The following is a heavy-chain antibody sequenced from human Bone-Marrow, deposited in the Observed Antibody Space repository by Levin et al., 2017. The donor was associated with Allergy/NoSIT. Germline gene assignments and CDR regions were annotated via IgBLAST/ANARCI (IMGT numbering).Heavy chain of an antibody. V-gene: IGHV3-33*01. CDR3: ARPPEGYSSGSGGFDY. Sequence: PGGSLRLSCAASGFTFSSYGMHWVRQAPGKGLEWVAVIWYDGSNKYYADSVKGRFTISRDNSKNTLYLQMNSLRAEDTAVYYCARPPEGYSSGSGGFDYWGQGTLVTVSS. J-gene: IGHJ4*02. D-gene: IGHD6-19*01. CDR2: IWYDGSNK. CDR1: GFTFSSYG.